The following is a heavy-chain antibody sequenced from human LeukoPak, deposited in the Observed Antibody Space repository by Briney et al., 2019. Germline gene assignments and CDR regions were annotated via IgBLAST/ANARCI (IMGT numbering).Heavy chain of an antibody. D-gene: IGHD3-22*01. CDR1: GGSISSSSYY. Sequence: SETLSLTCTVSGGSISSSSYYWGWVRQPPGKGLEWIGSIYYSGSTYFNPSLKSRVTISVDTSKNQLSLKLSSVTAADTAVYYCARQLLRFDYWGQGTLVTVSS. CDR2: IYYSGST. J-gene: IGHJ4*02. CDR3: ARQLLRFDY. V-gene: IGHV4-39*07.